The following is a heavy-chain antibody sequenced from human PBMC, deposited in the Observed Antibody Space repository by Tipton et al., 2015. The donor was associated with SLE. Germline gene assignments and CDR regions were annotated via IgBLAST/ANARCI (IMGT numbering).Heavy chain of an antibody. D-gene: IGHD2/OR15-2a*01. CDR3: ARDNSAETGFDP. CDR2: IYYSGST. Sequence: TLSLTCTVSGGSISSSSYYWGWIRQPPGKGLEWIGSIYYSGSTYYNPSLKSRVTISVDTSKNQFSLKLSSVTAADTAVYYCARDNSAETGFDPWGQGTLVTVSS. CDR1: GGSISSSSYY. V-gene: IGHV4-39*02. J-gene: IGHJ5*02.